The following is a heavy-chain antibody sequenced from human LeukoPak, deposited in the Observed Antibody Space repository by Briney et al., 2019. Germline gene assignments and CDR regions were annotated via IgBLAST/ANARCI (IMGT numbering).Heavy chain of an antibody. J-gene: IGHJ4*02. CDR3: ARFDRDGYNLDY. D-gene: IGHD5-24*01. CDR1: GGSISGYY. Sequence: SETLSLTCTVSGGSISGYYWTWIRQPPGKGLEWIGYIYYTGSTNYNPSLKSRATKSVDTSKNQFSLNLSSVTAADTALYYCARFDRDGYNLDYWGQGTLVTVSS. V-gene: IGHV4-59*01. CDR2: IYYTGST.